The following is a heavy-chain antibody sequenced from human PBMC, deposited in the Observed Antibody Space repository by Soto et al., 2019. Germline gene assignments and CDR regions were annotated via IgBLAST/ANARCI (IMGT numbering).Heavy chain of an antibody. CDR2: ISSSSSYI. V-gene: IGHV3-21*01. CDR1: GFTFSSYS. D-gene: IGHD3-22*01. CDR3: ARDSLSGYGITMKS. Sequence: EVQLVESGGGLVKPGGSLRLSCAASGFTFSSYSMNWVRQAPGKGLEWVSSISSSSSYIYYADSVKGRFTISRDNTKNSPSLQMKSLRAEETPVYYGARDSLSGYGITMKSWGQGTLVTVSS. J-gene: IGHJ5*02.